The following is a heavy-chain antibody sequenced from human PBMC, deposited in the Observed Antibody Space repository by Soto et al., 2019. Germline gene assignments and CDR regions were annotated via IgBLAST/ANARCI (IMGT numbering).Heavy chain of an antibody. D-gene: IGHD1-26*01. CDR3: ARSEATGLDY. CDR1: GGSMSSSGL. V-gene: IGHV4-4*02. CDR2: AHHSGRT. J-gene: IGHJ4*02. Sequence: SETLSLTCTFSGGSMSSSGLWNWVRQSPGKGLEWIGEAHHSGRTNYNPSLKSRVTISVDKSKNHFSLKLSSVTAADTAVYYCARSEATGLDYWGQGTLLTVSS.